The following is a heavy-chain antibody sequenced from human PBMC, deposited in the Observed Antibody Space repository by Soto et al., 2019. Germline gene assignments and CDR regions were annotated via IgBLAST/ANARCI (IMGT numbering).Heavy chain of an antibody. D-gene: IGHD4-17*01. Sequence: EVQLLESGGGLVQPGGSLRLSCAASGFNFDNYPMGWVRQAPGKGLEWVSSIFDNDAATVYTDSVKGRFTISRDNSRYVVYLQMTNLRAEDTALYHCAKYGGPTQPHHRDYWGQGIPVTASS. J-gene: IGHJ4*02. CDR1: GFNFDNYP. CDR3: AKYGGPTQPHHRDY. CDR2: IFDNDAAT. V-gene: IGHV3-23*01.